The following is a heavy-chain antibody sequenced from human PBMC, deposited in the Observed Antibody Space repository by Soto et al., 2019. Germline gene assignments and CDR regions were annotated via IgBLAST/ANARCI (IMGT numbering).Heavy chain of an antibody. CDR3: AKGQGWVGAFDY. CDR1: GFTFSSYA. CDR2: ISGSGGST. D-gene: IGHD3-10*01. Sequence: EVQLLESGGGLVQPGGSLRLSCAASGFTFSSYAMSWVRQAPGKGLEWVSAISGSGGSTYYADSVKGRFTISRDNSKNTLYLRMNSLRAVDTAVYYCAKGQGWVGAFDYWGQGTLVTVSS. J-gene: IGHJ4*02. V-gene: IGHV3-23*01.